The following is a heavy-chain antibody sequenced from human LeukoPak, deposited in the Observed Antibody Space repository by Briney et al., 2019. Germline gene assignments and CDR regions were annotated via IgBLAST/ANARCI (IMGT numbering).Heavy chain of an antibody. CDR3: ARRNDFDI. J-gene: IGHJ3*02. CDR2: IYYNGNT. CDR1: GDSISGYY. Sequence: SETLSLTCTVSGDSISGYYWSWIRQPPGKGLESIGYIYYNGNTNYNPSLKSRVTISIDTSNNQFSLHLRSVTAADTAVYYCARRNDFDIWGQGTMVTVSS. V-gene: IGHV4-59*01.